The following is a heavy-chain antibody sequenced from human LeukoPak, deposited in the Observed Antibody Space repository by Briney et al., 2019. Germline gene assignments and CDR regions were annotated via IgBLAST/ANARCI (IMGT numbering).Heavy chain of an antibody. CDR2: IYYSGST. J-gene: IGHJ4*02. CDR3: ARHVGATMVDY. V-gene: IGHV4-39*01. CDR1: GGSISSSSYY. Sequence: SETLSLTCTVSGGSISSSSYYWGWIRQPPGKGLEWIGSIYYSGSTYYNPSLKSRVTISVDTSKNQFSLKLSSVTAADTAVYYCARHVGATMVDYWGQGTLVTVSS. D-gene: IGHD1-26*01.